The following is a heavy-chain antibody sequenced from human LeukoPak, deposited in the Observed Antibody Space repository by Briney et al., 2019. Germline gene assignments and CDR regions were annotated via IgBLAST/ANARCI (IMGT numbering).Heavy chain of an antibody. Sequence: ASVKVSCKASGYSFTSYGLTWVRQAPGQGLEWMGWISAYNGHTNYAQKLQGRVTMTTDTSTSTAYMELRSLRSDDTAMYYCARLAQHRYYYDSSDYRYYFDYWGQGTLVTVSS. J-gene: IGHJ4*02. V-gene: IGHV1-18*01. D-gene: IGHD3-22*01. CDR1: GYSFTSYG. CDR2: ISAYNGHT. CDR3: ARLAQHRYYYDSSDYRYYFDY.